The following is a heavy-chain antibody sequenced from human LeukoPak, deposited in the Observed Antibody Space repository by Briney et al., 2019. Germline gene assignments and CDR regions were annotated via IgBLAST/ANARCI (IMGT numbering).Heavy chain of an antibody. CDR3: GKDLGPKKGYGYGFGFDY. V-gene: IGHV3-23*01. CDR1: GFTFSSYG. J-gene: IGHJ4*02. CDR2: ISGSGGST. Sequence: GGPLRLSCAASGFTFSSYGMSWVRQAPGKGLEWVSAISGSGGSTYYADSVKGRFTISRDNSKNTLYLQMNSLRAEDTAVYYCGKDLGPKKGYGYGFGFDYWGQGTLVTVSS. D-gene: IGHD5-18*01.